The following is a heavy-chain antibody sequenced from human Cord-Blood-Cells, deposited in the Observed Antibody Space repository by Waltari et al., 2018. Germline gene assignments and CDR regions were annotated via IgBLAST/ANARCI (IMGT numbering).Heavy chain of an antibody. Sequence: EVQLVESGGGLVQPGGSLRLSCAASGFTFSSYWISWVRPAPGKGLEWVANIKQDGSEKYYVDSVKGRFTISRDNAKNSLYLQMNSLRAEDTAVYYCARENDFWSGYYVDYWGQGTLVTVSS. J-gene: IGHJ4*02. CDR3: ARENDFWSGYYVDY. CDR1: GFTFSSYW. D-gene: IGHD3-3*01. CDR2: IKQDGSEK. V-gene: IGHV3-7*01.